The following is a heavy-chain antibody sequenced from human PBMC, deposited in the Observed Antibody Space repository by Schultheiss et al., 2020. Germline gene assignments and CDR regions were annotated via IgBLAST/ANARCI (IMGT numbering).Heavy chain of an antibody. Sequence: GGSLRLSCAASGFTFSSYWMHWVRQGPGQGLEWVSYISSSGSTIYYADSVKGRFTISRDNAKNSLYLQMNSLRAEDTAVYYCARKGTMVRGGDFDYWGQGTLVTVYS. CDR1: GFTFSSYW. D-gene: IGHD3-10*01. V-gene: IGHV3-48*04. CDR2: ISSSGSTI. J-gene: IGHJ4*02. CDR3: ARKGTMVRGGDFDY.